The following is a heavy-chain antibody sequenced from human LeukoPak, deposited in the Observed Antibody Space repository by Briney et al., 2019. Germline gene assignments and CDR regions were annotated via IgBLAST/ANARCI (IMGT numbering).Heavy chain of an antibody. J-gene: IGHJ4*02. D-gene: IGHD4-17*01. CDR1: GFTVSSNY. CDR3: AKALTTVSPLRF. CDR2: IYSGGST. V-gene: IGHV3-53*01. Sequence: GGSLRLSCAASGFTVSSNYMSWVRQAPGKGLEWVSVIYSGGSTYYADSVKDRFTISRDNSKDTLYLQMNSLRAEDTAVYYCAKALTTVSPLRFWGQGTLVTVSS.